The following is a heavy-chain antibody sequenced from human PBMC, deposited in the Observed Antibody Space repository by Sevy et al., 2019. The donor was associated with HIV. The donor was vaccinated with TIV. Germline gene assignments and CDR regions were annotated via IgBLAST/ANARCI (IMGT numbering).Heavy chain of an antibody. CDR2: ISSSSSAI. V-gene: IGHV3-48*01. CDR3: ARDPPLYYDFWSGYAAGVYYYYGMDV. D-gene: IGHD3-3*01. Sequence: GGSLRLSCTASGFTLSSYSMNWVRQAPGKGLEWVSYISSSSSAIYYANSVKGRFTISRDNAKNSLYLQMNSLRAEDTAVYYCARDPPLYYDFWSGYAAGVYYYYGMDVWGQGTTVTVSS. J-gene: IGHJ6*02. CDR1: GFTLSSYS.